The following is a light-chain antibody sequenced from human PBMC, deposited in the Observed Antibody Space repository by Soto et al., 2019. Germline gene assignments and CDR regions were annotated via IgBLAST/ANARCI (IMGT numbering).Light chain of an antibody. Sequence: EIVLTQSPATLSLSPGERATLSCRASQSVSSYLAWYQQKPGQAPRLLIYDASNRATGIPARFSGSGSGTGVTLTISSLEPEDFAVYYCQQRSNWPPGTFGGGTKVEIK. J-gene: IGKJ4*01. CDR3: QQRSNWPPGT. V-gene: IGKV3-11*01. CDR1: QSVSSY. CDR2: DAS.